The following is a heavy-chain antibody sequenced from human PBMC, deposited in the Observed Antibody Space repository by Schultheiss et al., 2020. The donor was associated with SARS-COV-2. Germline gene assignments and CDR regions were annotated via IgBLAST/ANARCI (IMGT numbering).Heavy chain of an antibody. V-gene: IGHV3-30*04. CDR3: ARDLVYSRSAPDY. D-gene: IGHD2-8*01. CDR1: GFRFSNYA. J-gene: IGHJ4*02. CDR2: ISYDGSNK. Sequence: GGSLRLSCAASGFRFSNYAMHWVRQAPGKGLEWVALISYDGSNKYYADSVKGRFTISRDNSRNTMYMQMKSVRAEDTAVYYCARDLVYSRSAPDYWGQGTLVTVSS.